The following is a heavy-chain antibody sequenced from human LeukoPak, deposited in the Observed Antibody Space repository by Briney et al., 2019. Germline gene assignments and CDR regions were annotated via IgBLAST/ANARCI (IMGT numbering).Heavy chain of an antibody. Sequence: GGSLRLSCAASGFTFSSYAMSWVRQAPGKGLEWVSAISGSGGSTYYADSVKGRFTISRDNSKNTLYLQMNSLRAEDPAGYYCAKAYDFWSGPTYYFDYWGQGTLVTVSS. CDR2: ISGSGGST. CDR3: AKAYDFWSGPTYYFDY. D-gene: IGHD3-3*01. V-gene: IGHV3-23*01. CDR1: GFTFSSYA. J-gene: IGHJ4*02.